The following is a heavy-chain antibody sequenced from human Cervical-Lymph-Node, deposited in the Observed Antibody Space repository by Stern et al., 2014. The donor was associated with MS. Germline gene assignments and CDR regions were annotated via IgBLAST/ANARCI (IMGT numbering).Heavy chain of an antibody. Sequence: QVQLVQSGSELKKPGASVKISCKATGYNFTKYAVSWVRQAPGEGLEWMGWINTKTVNATSAQGFTGRLVFSLDTSVNTTYLQIISLRSDDTAEYFCARTLRFCSDGICFSPYYHGMDVWGQGTAVTVSS. V-gene: IGHV7-4-1*02. CDR1: GYNFTKYA. D-gene: IGHD2-15*01. CDR3: ARTLRFCSDGICFSPYYHGMDV. J-gene: IGHJ6*02. CDR2: INTKTVNA.